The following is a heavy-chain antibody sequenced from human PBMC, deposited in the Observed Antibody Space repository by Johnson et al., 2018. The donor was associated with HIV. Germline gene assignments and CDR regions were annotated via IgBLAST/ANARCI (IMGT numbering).Heavy chain of an antibody. CDR2: LSPSGSTI. CDR3: ARDRYPRRYFDWLFDAFDI. Sequence: QVQLVESGGGLVKPGGSLRLSCAASGFTFSDYYMSWIRQAPGKGLEWLSYLSPSGSTIYSADSVKGRINISRDNAKNSLPLQMNSLRAEDTAVYYCARDRYPRRYFDWLFDAFDIWGQGTMVTVSS. J-gene: IGHJ3*02. V-gene: IGHV3-11*04. D-gene: IGHD3-9*01. CDR1: GFTFSDYY.